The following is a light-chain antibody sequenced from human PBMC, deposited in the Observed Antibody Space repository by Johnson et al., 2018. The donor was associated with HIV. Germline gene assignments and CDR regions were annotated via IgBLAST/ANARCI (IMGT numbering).Light chain of an antibody. CDR1: SSNIGSNY. CDR2: DNN. V-gene: IGLV1-51*01. Sequence: HSVLTQPPSVSAAPGQKVTISCSGSSSNIGSNYVSWYQQLPGTAPKLLIYDNNKRPSGIPDRFSGSKSGTSATLGITGLQTGDEADYYCGTWESILSWVFVTRTTVTVL. CDR3: GTWESILSWV. J-gene: IGLJ1*01.